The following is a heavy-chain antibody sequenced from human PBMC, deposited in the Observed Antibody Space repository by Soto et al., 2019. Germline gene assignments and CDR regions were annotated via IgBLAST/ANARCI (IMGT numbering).Heavy chain of an antibody. J-gene: IGHJ6*03. Sequence: EVQLLESGGGLVQPGGSLRLSCAASGFTVSSYAMSWVRQAPGKGLEWVSVISGSGSTYSAYSVKGRFTISRDSSKSTVYLQMNSLRAEDTAVYYCAKALRFTFTTGYYMDVWGRGTTVTVSS. CDR1: GFTVSSYA. V-gene: IGHV3-23*01. CDR3: AKALRFTFTTGYYMDV. CDR2: ISGSGST. D-gene: IGHD3-16*01.